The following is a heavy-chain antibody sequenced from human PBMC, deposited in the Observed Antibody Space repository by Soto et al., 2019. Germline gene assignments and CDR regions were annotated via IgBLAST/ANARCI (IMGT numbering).Heavy chain of an antibody. CDR3: ASVIRHYDYIWGSYRPSQYFDY. J-gene: IGHJ4*02. Sequence: GGSLRLSCAASGFTFSSYAMHWVRQAPGKGLEYVSAISSNGGSTYYANSVKGRFTISRDNSKNTLYLQMGSLRAEDMAVYYCASVIRHYDYIWGSYRPSQYFDYWGQGTLVTVSS. V-gene: IGHV3-64*01. D-gene: IGHD3-16*02. CDR1: GFTFSSYA. CDR2: ISSNGGST.